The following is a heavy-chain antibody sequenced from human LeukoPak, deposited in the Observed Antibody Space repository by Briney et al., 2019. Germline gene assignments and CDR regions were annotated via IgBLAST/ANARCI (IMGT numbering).Heavy chain of an antibody. D-gene: IGHD3-3*01. CDR1: GFTFSSYS. CDR3: ARDVSTPSYYDFWSGYFREPFDY. Sequence: GGSLRLSCAASGFTFSSYSMNWVRQAPGKGLEWVSSISSSSSYIYYADSVKGRFTISRDNAKNSLYLQMNSLRAEDTAAYYCARDVSTPSYYDFWSGYFREPFDYWGQGTLVTVSS. V-gene: IGHV3-21*01. CDR2: ISSSSSYI. J-gene: IGHJ4*02.